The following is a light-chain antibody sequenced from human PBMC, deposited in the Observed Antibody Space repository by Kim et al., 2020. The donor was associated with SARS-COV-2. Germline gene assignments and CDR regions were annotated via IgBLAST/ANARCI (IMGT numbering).Light chain of an antibody. CDR2: GAS. V-gene: IGKV3-20*01. CDR1: QSVSSSY. J-gene: IGKJ2*01. CDR3: QQYGSSPYT. Sequence: FSPGERATLSPRASQSVSSSYLAWYQQKPGQAPRLLIYGASSRATGIPDRFSGSGSGTDFTLTISRLEPEDFAVYYCQQYGSSPYTFGQGTKLEI.